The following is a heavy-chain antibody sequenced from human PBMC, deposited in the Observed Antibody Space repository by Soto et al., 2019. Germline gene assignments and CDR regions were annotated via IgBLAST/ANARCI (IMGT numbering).Heavy chain of an antibody. V-gene: IGHV3-23*01. CDR2: ISGSGGST. Sequence: GGSLRLSCAASGFPFSSYAMSWVRQAPGKGLEWVSAISGSGGSTYYADSVKGRFTISRDNSKNTLYLQMNSLRAADTAVYYCGRLEGLATISYYFDYWGQGALVTVSS. CDR1: GFPFSSYA. CDR3: GRLEGLATISYYFDY. D-gene: IGHD1-1*01. J-gene: IGHJ4*02.